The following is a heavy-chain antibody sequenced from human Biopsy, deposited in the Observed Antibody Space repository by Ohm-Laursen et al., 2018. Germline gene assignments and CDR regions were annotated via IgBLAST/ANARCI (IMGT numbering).Heavy chain of an antibody. CDR2: VDWDDYK. CDR3: ARTPILIVSAGLVYRHRRHLQGMGV. J-gene: IGHJ6*02. Sequence: TQTLTLTCSFSGSSLSARGMCVSWIRQAPGKALEWLARVDWDDYKDYSASLQTKLSISKDTSNDQVVLTVNNVDPADTATYYCARTPILIVSAGLVYRHRRHLQGMGVWGQGIAVTVS. CDR1: GSSLSARGMC. V-gene: IGHV2-70*11. D-gene: IGHD6-13*01.